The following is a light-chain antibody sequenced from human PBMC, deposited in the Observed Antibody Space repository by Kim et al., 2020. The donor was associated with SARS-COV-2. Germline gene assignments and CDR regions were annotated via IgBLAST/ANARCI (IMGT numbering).Light chain of an antibody. Sequence: SPGERATLSCRARQSVSSGYLAWYQQKPGQTPRLLIYGASSRATGIPDRFSGSGSGTDFTLTISRLEPEDFAVYYCQQYHTLPFTFGPGTKVDIK. CDR2: GAS. J-gene: IGKJ3*01. CDR3: QQYHTLPFT. V-gene: IGKV3-20*01. CDR1: QSVSSGY.